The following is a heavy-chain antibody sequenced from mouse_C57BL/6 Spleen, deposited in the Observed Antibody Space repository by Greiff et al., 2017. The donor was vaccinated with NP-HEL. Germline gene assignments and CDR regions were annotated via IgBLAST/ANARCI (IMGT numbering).Heavy chain of an antibody. Sequence: QVQLKESGAELVRPGASVTLSCKASGYTFTDYEMHWVKQTPVHGLEWIGAIDPETGGTAYNQKFKGKAILTADKSSSTAYMELRSLTSEDSAVYYCTRNHPDWAWFAYWGQGTLVTVSA. CDR2: IDPETGGT. V-gene: IGHV1-15*01. CDR1: GYTFTDYE. CDR3: TRNHPDWAWFAY. J-gene: IGHJ3*01. D-gene: IGHD4-1*01.